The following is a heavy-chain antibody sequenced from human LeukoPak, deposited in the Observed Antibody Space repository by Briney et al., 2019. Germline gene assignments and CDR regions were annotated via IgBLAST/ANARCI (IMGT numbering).Heavy chain of an antibody. CDR1: GGSISSYY. J-gene: IGHJ3*02. CDR2: IYYSGST. Sequence: SETLSLTCTASGGSISSYYWSWIRQPPGKGLEWIGYIYYSGSTNYNPSLKSRVTISVDTSKNQFSLKLSSVTAADTAVYYCAKPYSSGGGAFDIWGQGTMVTVSS. D-gene: IGHD6-19*01. CDR3: AKPYSSGGGAFDI. V-gene: IGHV4-59*08.